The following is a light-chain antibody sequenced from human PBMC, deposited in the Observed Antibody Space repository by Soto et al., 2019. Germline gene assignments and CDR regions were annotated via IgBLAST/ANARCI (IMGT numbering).Light chain of an antibody. Sequence: EIVLTQSPATLSLSPGERATLSCRASQSVSSYFAWYQQKPGQAPRLLIYDASNRATGIPARFSGSGSGTDVTLTISSLEPEDFAVYYCQQLSNWPQPFGQGTRLEIK. CDR3: QQLSNWPQP. J-gene: IGKJ5*01. CDR2: DAS. V-gene: IGKV3-11*01. CDR1: QSVSSY.